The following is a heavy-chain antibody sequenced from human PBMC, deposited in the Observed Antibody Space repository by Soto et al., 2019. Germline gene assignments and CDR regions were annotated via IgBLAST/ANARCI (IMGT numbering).Heavy chain of an antibody. CDR1: GFTFSSYW. J-gene: IGHJ3*02. CDR3: ASLMNIVLLPTATNAFDI. D-gene: IGHD2-2*01. V-gene: IGHV3-74*01. Sequence: EVQLVESGGGLVQPGGSLRLSCAASGFTFSSYWMHWVRQAPGKGLVWVSRIKSDGSLTNYADSVKGRFTISRDNAKNTLYLQMNSLVAEDTAIYYCASLMNIVLLPTATNAFDIWGQGTLVTVSS. CDR2: IKSDGSLT.